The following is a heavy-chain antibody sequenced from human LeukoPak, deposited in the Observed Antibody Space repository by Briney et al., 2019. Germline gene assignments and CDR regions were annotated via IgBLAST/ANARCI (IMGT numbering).Heavy chain of an antibody. CDR1: GGSISSGTFY. Sequence: SETLSLTCTVSGGSISSGTFYWSWSRQPAGKGLGWIGRIYTSGRTNCNPSRKGPVTISVDTSKNQFSLKLSSVTAADTAVYYCARGSLGPPYYFDFWGQGTLVTVSS. CDR2: IYTSGRT. J-gene: IGHJ4*02. D-gene: IGHD1-26*01. V-gene: IGHV4-61*02. CDR3: ARGSLGPPYYFDF.